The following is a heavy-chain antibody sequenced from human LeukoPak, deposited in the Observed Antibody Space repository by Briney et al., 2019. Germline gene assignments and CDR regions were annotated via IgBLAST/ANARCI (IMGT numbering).Heavy chain of an antibody. J-gene: IGHJ4*02. CDR1: GGSISSGSYY. CDR2: IYTSGST. CDR3: ARVIRAGGWASYYFDY. V-gene: IGHV4-61*02. Sequence: KSSETLSLTCTVSGGSISSGSYYWSWIRQPAGKGLEWIGRIYTSGSTNYNPSLKSRVTISVDTSKNQFSLKLSSVTAADTAVYYCARVIRAGGWASYYFDYWGQGTLVTVSS. D-gene: IGHD6-19*01.